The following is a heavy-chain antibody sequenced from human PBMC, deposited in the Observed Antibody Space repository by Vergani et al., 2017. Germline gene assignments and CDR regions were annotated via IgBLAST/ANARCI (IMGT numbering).Heavy chain of an antibody. CDR1: GYTFTNYY. CDR2: INPSGGST. CDR3: ARPHGDILPPDPRRLDY. J-gene: IGHJ4*02. V-gene: IGHV1-46*03. Sequence: QVLLVQSGAEVKKPGASVRVSCKTSGYTFTNYYIHWVRQAPGQGLEWMGIINPSGGSTTYAQQFQGRLTMTRDTSTSTVYMDLSNLRSEDTAVYCCARPHGDILPPDPRRLDYWGQGTLVTVSS.